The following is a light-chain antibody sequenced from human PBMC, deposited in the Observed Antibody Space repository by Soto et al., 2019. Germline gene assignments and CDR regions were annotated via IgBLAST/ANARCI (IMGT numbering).Light chain of an antibody. J-gene: IGKJ1*01. Sequence: DIQMTQSPSSLSASVGDRVTIPCRASQSINNYLNWYQQKPGKAPKLLIYTTATLQSGVPLRFSGSVSGTDFTLTISSLQPEDFATYYCQQSYSFPWTFGQGTKVDIK. V-gene: IGKV1-39*01. CDR1: QSINNY. CDR3: QQSYSFPWT. CDR2: TTA.